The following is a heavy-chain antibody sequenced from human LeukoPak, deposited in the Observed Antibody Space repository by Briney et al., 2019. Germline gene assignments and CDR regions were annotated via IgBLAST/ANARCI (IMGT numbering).Heavy chain of an antibody. CDR3: ARGLYDSSGYYYLFDY. Sequence: GGSLRLSCAASGFTFSSYSMNWVRQAPGKGLEWVSSISSSSSYIYYADSVKGRFTISRDNAKNSLYLQMNSLRAEDTAVYYCARGLYDSSGYYYLFDYWGQGTLVTVSS. CDR2: ISSSSSYI. D-gene: IGHD3-22*01. CDR1: GFTFSSYS. V-gene: IGHV3-21*01. J-gene: IGHJ4*02.